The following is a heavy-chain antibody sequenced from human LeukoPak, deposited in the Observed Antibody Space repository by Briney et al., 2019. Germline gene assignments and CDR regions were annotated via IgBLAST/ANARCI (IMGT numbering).Heavy chain of an antibody. CDR1: GYSISSDYY. V-gene: IGHV4-38-2*02. CDR2: IYHSGST. Sequence: SETLSLTCTVSGYSISSDYYWGWIRQPPGRGLEWIGTIYHSGSTYYNPSLKSRVTISVDTSKNQFSLKLSSVTAADTAVYYCARNLEDWGQGTLVTVSS. J-gene: IGHJ4*02. D-gene: IGHD5-24*01. CDR3: ARNLED.